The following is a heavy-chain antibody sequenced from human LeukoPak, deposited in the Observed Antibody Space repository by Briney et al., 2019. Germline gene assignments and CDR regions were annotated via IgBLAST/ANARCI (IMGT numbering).Heavy chain of an antibody. CDR3: AKAPRLAGVPLDY. Sequence: GGSLRLSCVSSGLSFNDTWMSWVRQAPGKGLEWVGRIKSKIDGGTTDYAAPVKGRFTISRNDSKTKMYLQMNSLKTEDTAIYYCAKAPRLAGVPLDYWGQGTVVTVSS. J-gene: IGHJ4*02. V-gene: IGHV3-15*01. CDR1: GLSFNDTW. CDR2: IKSKIDGGTT. D-gene: IGHD3-10*01.